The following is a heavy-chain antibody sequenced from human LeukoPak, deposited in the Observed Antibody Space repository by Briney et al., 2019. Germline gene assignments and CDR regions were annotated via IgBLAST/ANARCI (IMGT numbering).Heavy chain of an antibody. Sequence: GGSLRPSRAPVGFTLISYAMHWVRQAPGKGLEWGAVISDDGSNKYYADSVKGRFTISRDNSKNTLYLQMNSLRAEDTAVYYCARAPRGAPPFYYYYGMDVWGQGTTVTVSS. CDR1: GFTLISYA. V-gene: IGHV3-30-3*01. D-gene: IGHD2-15*01. CDR3: ARAPRGAPPFYYYYGMDV. CDR2: ISDDGSNK. J-gene: IGHJ6*02.